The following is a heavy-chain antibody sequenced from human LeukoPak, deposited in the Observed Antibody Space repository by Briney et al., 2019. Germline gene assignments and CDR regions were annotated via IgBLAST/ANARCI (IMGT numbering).Heavy chain of an antibody. V-gene: IGHV4-31*03. CDR2: IYYSGST. J-gene: IGHJ6*03. D-gene: IGHD5-24*01. Sequence: SETLSLTCTVSGGSISSGGYYWSWIRQHPGKGLEWIGYIYYSGSTYYNPSLKSRVTISVDTSKNQFSLKLSSVTAADTAVYYCARAKRWLQLYYYYYMDVWGKGTTVTVSS. CDR1: GGSISSGGYY. CDR3: ARAKRWLQLYYYYYMDV.